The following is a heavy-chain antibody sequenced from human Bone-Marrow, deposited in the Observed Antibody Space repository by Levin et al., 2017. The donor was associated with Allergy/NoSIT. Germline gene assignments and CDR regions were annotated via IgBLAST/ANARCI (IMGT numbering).Heavy chain of an antibody. CDR1: GFTFNNYA. V-gene: IGHV3-23*01. J-gene: IGHJ4*02. CDR3: AKDGAGTDYGIDY. CDR2: ISTAGSNT. Sequence: GESLKISCTASGFTFNNYAMTWVRQAPGKGLEWVSAISTAGSNTYYSDSVRGRFTISRDNSKNTLYLQMNSLRVEDTAVYYCAKDGAGTDYGIDYWGQGSLVTVSS. D-gene: IGHD4-17*01.